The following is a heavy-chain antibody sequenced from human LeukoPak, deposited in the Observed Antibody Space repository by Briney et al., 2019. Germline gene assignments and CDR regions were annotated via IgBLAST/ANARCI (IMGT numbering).Heavy chain of an antibody. Sequence: SETLSLTCTVSGGSISSGSYYWGWIRQPPGKGLEWIGSIYYSGSTYYNPSLKSRVTISGDTSKNQFSLKLSSVTAADTAVYYCARGFDSKSTYFDYWGLGTLVTVSS. J-gene: IGHJ4*02. V-gene: IGHV4-39*01. CDR2: IYYSGST. CDR3: ARGFDSKSTYFDY. D-gene: IGHD5-12*01. CDR1: GGSISSGSYY.